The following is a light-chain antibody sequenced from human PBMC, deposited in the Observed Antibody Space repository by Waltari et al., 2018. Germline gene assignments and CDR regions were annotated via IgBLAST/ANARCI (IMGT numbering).Light chain of an antibody. V-gene: IGKV3-20*01. J-gene: IGKJ1*01. Sequence: EIVLTQSPGTLSLSPGERATLSCRASQSVSRYLAWYQQKPGQAPRLPLYDTSIRATGVPDRFGGSGSGTDFSLTISRLEPEDFAVYYCQKYGTLPATFGQGTKVQMK. CDR1: QSVSRY. CDR2: DTS. CDR3: QKYGTLPAT.